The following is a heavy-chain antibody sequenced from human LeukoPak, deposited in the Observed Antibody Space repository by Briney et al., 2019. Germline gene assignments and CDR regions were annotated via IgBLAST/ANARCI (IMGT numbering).Heavy chain of an antibody. CDR3: ARDPGDEDPYYYMDV. V-gene: IGHV4-39*02. CDR2: IYYSGST. Sequence: SGTLSLTCTVSGGSISSSSYYWGWIRQPPGKGLEWIGSIYYSGSTYYNPSLKSRVTISVDTSKNQFSLKLSSVTAADTAVYYCARDPGDEDPYYYMDVWGKGTTVTVSS. J-gene: IGHJ6*03. CDR1: GGSISSSSYY. D-gene: IGHD3-16*01.